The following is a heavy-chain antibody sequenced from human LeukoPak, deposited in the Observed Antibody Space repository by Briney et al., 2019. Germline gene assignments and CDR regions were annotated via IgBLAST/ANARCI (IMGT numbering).Heavy chain of an antibody. CDR2: ISWNSGSI. CDR3: AKDMSDFWSGYYGYYYGMDV. Sequence: GGSLRLSCAASGFTFDDYAMHWVRQAPGKGLEWVSGISWNSGSIGYADSVKGRFTISRDNAKNSLYLQMNSLRAEDTALYYCAKDMSDFWSGYYGYYYGMDVWGQGTTVTVSS. CDR1: GFTFDDYA. V-gene: IGHV3-9*01. J-gene: IGHJ6*02. D-gene: IGHD3-3*01.